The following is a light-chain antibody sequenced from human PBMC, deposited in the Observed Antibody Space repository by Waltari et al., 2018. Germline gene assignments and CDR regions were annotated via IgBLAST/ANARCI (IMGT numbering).Light chain of an antibody. V-gene: IGLV4-69*01. CDR3: ETGGHGTWV. J-gene: IGLJ3*02. CDR2: VNSDGSH. Sequence: QLVLTQSPSASASLAAPVTLTCTLSSGHSRTILACLQQRPGRGPRYLMKVNSDGSHSKGDDIPDRFSGSSSGAERYLTISSLQSEDEADYYCETGGHGTWVFGGGTKLTVL. CDR1: SGHSRTI.